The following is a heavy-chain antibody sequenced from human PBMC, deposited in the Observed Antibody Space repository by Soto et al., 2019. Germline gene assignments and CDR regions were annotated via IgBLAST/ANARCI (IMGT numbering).Heavy chain of an antibody. CDR3: ARGPYAGYSSGWYYFDY. J-gene: IGHJ4*02. CDR2: IYYSGST. CDR1: GGSISSYY. V-gene: IGHV4-59*01. Sequence: SETLSLTCTVSGGSISSYYWSWIRQPPGKGLEWIGYIYYSGSTNYNPSLKSRVTISVDTSKNQFSLKLSSVTAADTAVYYCARGPYAGYSSGWYYFDYWGQGTLVTVYS. D-gene: IGHD6-19*01.